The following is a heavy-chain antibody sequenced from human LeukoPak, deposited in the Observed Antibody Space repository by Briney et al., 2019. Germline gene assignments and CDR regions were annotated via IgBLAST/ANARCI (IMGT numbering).Heavy chain of an antibody. V-gene: IGHV3-30-3*01. CDR2: ISYDGSNK. D-gene: IGHD6-13*01. CDR1: GFTFSSYA. Sequence: GGSLRLSCAASGFTFSSYAMHWVRQAPGKGLEWVAVISYDGSNKYYADSVKGRFTISRDNSKNTLYLQMNSLRAEDTAVYYCARDGSSSSWYFYENYYYMDVWGKGTSVTVSS. J-gene: IGHJ6*03. CDR3: ARDGSSSSWYFYENYYYMDV.